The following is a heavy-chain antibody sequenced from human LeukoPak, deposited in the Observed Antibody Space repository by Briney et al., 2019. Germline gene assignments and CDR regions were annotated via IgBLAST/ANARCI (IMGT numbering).Heavy chain of an antibody. D-gene: IGHD5-12*01. CDR2: IRYDGSNK. J-gene: IGHJ4*02. V-gene: IGHV3-30*02. CDR1: GFTFSSYG. Sequence: GGSLRLSCAASGFTFSSYGMHWVRQAPGKGLEWVAFIRYDGSNKYYADSVKGRFTISRDNSKNTLYLQVNSLRAEDTAVYYCAKDGATSLGYWGQGTLVTVSS. CDR3: AKDGATSLGY.